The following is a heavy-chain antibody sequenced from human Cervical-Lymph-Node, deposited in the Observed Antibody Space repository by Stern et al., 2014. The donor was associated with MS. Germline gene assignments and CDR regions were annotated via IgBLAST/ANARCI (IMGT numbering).Heavy chain of an antibody. V-gene: IGHV5-51*01. CDR1: GYTFTSYW. J-gene: IGHJ4*02. CDR3: ARQRYFDY. Sequence: EVQLVESGPEVKRPGESLKISCQASGYTFTSYWIGWVRQMPGHGREWMAVSWPGGSDIGVSPSFQGQVAISADRSGSAASLQGNNLKASDTAIYYGARQRYFDYWGQGTLVTVSS. CDR2: SWPGGSDI.